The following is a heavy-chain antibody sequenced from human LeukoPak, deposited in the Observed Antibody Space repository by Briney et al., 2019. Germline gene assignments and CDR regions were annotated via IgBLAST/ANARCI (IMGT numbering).Heavy chain of an antibody. CDR3: ARYSSGWRSFDI. CDR2: IYYSGST. V-gene: IGHV4-59*01. J-gene: IGHJ3*02. D-gene: IGHD6-19*01. CDR1: GGSISSYY. Sequence: TETLSLTCTVSGGSISSYYWSWIRQPPGKGLERIGYIYYSGSTNYNPSLKSRVTISVDTSKNQSSLNLSSVTAADTAVYYCARYSSGWRSFDIWGQGTMVTVSS.